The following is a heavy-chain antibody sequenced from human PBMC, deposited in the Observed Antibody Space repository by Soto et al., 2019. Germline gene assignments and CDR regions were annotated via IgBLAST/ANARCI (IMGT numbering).Heavy chain of an antibody. CDR1: GGSISSYY. CDR3: ARALIAAAGWVHTHFDY. V-gene: IGHV4-59*01. CDR2: IYYSGST. J-gene: IGHJ4*02. D-gene: IGHD6-13*01. Sequence: SETLSLTCTVSGGSISSYYWSWIRQPPGKGLEWIGYIYYSGSTNYNPSLKSRVTISVDTSKDQFSLKLSSVTAADTAVYYCARALIAAAGWVHTHFDYWGQGTLVTVSS.